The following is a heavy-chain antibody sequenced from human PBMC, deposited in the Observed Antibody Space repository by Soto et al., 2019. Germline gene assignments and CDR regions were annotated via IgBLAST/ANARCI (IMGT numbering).Heavy chain of an antibody. Sequence: GSLRLSCAASGFTFSNNWMHWVRQAPGKGLEWVSSISGSGVNTYYTNSVKGRFTISRDNSKDTLFLQMNNLRAEDTAVYYCHGYGYWGQGTLVTVSS. CDR1: GFTFSNNW. D-gene: IGHD5-12*01. CDR3: HGYGY. J-gene: IGHJ4*02. CDR2: ISGSGVNT. V-gene: IGHV3-23*01.